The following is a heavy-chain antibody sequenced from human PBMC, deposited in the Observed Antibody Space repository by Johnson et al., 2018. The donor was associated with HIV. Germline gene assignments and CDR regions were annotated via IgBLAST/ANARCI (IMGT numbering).Heavy chain of an antibody. Sequence: QVQLVESGGGVVQPGGSLRLSCAASGFTFSSYGMHWVRQAPGKGLEWVAVISYDGSNKYYADSVKGRFAISRDNAKNTLYLQMNSLRAEDTAIYYCAKESMSRIVVLVAAAPPTAFDIWGQGTMVTVSS. V-gene: IGHV3-30*18. J-gene: IGHJ3*02. D-gene: IGHD2-15*01. CDR1: GFTFSSYG. CDR2: ISYDGSNK. CDR3: AKESMSRIVVLVAAAPPTAFDI.